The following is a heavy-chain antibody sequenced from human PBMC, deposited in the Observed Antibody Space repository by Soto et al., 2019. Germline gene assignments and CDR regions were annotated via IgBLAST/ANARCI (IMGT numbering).Heavy chain of an antibody. V-gene: IGHV1-69*04. CDR3: VTPQMTTWYYYYGMDV. D-gene: IGHD4-4*01. Sequence: ASVKVSCKASGGTFSSYAISWVRQAPGQGLEWMGRIIPILGIANYAQKFQGRVTITTDKSTSTAYMELSSLRSEDTAVYYCVTPQMTTWYYYYGMDVWGQGTTVTVSS. CDR2: IIPILGIA. J-gene: IGHJ6*02. CDR1: GGTFSSYA.